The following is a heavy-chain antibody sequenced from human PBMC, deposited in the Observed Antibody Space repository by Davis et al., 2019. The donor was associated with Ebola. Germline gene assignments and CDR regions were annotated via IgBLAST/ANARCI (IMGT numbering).Heavy chain of an antibody. Sequence: GGSLRLSCAASGLTFSDSAMHWVRQASGKGLEWVGHIRSKANTYATAYAASMKGRFTISRDDSKNTAYLQMNSLKTEDTAVYYCTRHYDFWNGLNWFDPWGQGTLVTVSS. J-gene: IGHJ5*02. CDR2: IRSKANTYAT. CDR1: GLTFSDSA. D-gene: IGHD3-3*01. CDR3: TRHYDFWNGLNWFDP. V-gene: IGHV3-73*01.